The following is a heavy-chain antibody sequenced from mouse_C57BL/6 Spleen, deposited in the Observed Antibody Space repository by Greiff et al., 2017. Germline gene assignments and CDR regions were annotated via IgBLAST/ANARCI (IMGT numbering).Heavy chain of an antibody. J-gene: IGHJ1*03. CDR1: GYTFTSYW. Sequence: VQLQQPGAELVKPGASVKLSCKASGYTFTSYWMHWVKQRPGRGLEWIGRIDPNSGGTKYNEKFKSKATLTVDKPSSTAYMQLSSLTSEDSAVYDCAREGVFYLYGSSYWYFDVWGTGTTVTVSS. V-gene: IGHV1-72*01. D-gene: IGHD1-1*01. CDR3: AREGVFYLYGSSYWYFDV. CDR2: IDPNSGGT.